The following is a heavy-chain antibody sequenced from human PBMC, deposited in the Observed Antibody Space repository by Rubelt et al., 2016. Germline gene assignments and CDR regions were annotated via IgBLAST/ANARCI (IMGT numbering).Heavy chain of an antibody. J-gene: IGHJ5*02. CDR2: IDPSDSYT. Sequence: EVLLVQSGAEVKKPGESLRISCKGSGYSFTSYWISWVRQMPGKGLEWMGRIDPSDSYTNYSPSCQGHVTIAADKSISTAYLQWSSLKASDTAMYYCARHAGDGGNSEDWFDPWGQGTLVTVSS. D-gene: IGHD4-23*01. V-gene: IGHV5-10-1*01. CDR1: GYSFTSYW. CDR3: ARHAGDGGNSEDWFDP.